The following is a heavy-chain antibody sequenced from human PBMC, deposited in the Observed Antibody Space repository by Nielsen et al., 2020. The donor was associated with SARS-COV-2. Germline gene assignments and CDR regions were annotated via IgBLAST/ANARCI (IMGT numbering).Heavy chain of an antibody. Sequence: SETLSLTCAVSGGSISSSNWWSWVRQPPGKGLEWIGEIYHSGSTNYNPSLKSRVTISVDKSKNQFSLKLSSVTAADTAVYYCARVPVLGYSYGYFDYYYMDVWGKGTTVTVSS. CDR2: IYHSGST. D-gene: IGHD5-18*01. J-gene: IGHJ6*03. V-gene: IGHV4-4*02. CDR1: GGSISSSNW. CDR3: ARVPVLGYSYGYFDYYYMDV.